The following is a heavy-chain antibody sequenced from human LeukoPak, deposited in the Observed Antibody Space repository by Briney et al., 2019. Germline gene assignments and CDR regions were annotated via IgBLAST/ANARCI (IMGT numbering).Heavy chain of an antibody. CDR3: AVLGYCSGGSCYPY. D-gene: IGHD2-15*01. J-gene: IGHJ4*02. Sequence: PSETLSLTCTVSGGSISSYYWSWIRQPPGKGLEWIGYIYYSGSTNYNPSLKSRVTISVDTSKNQFSLKLSSVTAADTAVHYCAVLGYCSGGSCYPYWGQGTLVTVSS. CDR2: IYYSGST. CDR1: GGSISSYY. V-gene: IGHV4-59*01.